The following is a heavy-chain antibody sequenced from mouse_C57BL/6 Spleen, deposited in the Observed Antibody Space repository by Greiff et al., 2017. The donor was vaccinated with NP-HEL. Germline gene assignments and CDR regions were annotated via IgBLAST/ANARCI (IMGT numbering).Heavy chain of an antibody. CDR2: ISSGSSTI. Sequence: EVKLVESGGGLVKPGGSLKLSCAASGFTFSDYGMHWVRQAPEKGLEWVAYISSGSSTIYYADTVKGRFTISRDNAKNTLFLQMTSLRSEDTAMYYCARQGEYYGSSYGLFAYWGQGTLVTVSA. D-gene: IGHD1-1*01. J-gene: IGHJ3*01. CDR3: ARQGEYYGSSYGLFAY. CDR1: GFTFSDYG. V-gene: IGHV5-17*01.